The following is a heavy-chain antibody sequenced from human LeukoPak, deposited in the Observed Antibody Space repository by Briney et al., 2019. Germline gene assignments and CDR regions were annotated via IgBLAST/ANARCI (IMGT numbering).Heavy chain of an antibody. J-gene: IGHJ6*04. V-gene: IGHV3-21*04. D-gene: IGHD3-10*01. Sequence: GGSLRLSCAASGFTFSSYSMNWVRQAPGKGLEWVSSISSSSSYIYYADSVKGRFTISRDNAKNSLYLQMNSLRAEDTAVYYCARARRAVRGVTSGYYGMDVWGKGTTVTVSS. CDR2: ISSSSSYI. CDR3: ARARRAVRGVTSGYYGMDV. CDR1: GFTFSSYS.